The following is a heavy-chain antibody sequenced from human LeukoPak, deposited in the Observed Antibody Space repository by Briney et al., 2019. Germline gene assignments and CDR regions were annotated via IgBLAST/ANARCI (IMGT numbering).Heavy chain of an antibody. CDR1: GYIFANYG. J-gene: IGHJ4*02. D-gene: IGHD6-19*01. Sequence: LGASVKVSCKASGYIFANYGISWVRQAPGQGLEWLGWINSYSGQTNYAQNLQGRVTMTTDTSTSTTYMELRSLTSDDTAVYYCARSPAVAATRVDYWGQGTLSPSPQ. CDR3: ARSPAVAATRVDY. CDR2: INSYSGQT. V-gene: IGHV1-18*01.